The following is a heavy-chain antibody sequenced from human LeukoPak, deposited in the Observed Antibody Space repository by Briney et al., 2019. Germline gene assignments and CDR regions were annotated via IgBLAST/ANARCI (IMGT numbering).Heavy chain of an antibody. D-gene: IGHD4-17*01. Sequence: ASVKVSCKASGYTFTSYAMHWVRQAPGQGLEWMGGIIPIFGTANYAQKFQGRVTITADESTSTAYMELSSLRSEDTAVYYCARIPDVDYGDYHWFDPWGQGTLVTVSS. J-gene: IGHJ5*02. CDR2: IIPIFGTA. CDR1: GYTFTSYA. V-gene: IGHV1-69*13. CDR3: ARIPDVDYGDYHWFDP.